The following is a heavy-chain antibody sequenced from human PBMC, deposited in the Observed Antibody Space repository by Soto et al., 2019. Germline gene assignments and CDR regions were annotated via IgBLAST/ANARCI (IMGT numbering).Heavy chain of an antibody. Sequence: QLQLQESGPGLVKPSETLSLTCTVSGDSISSSLYFWGWIRQPPGKGLEWIGNIYNSGNTYYNPSLKSRATISVDTSKNQFSLKLSSVTASDTAVYYCARHGAPARPLSFFESWGQGSLVTVSS. CDR3: ARHGAPARPLSFFES. CDR2: IYNSGNT. CDR1: GDSISSSLYF. D-gene: IGHD6-6*01. J-gene: IGHJ4*02. V-gene: IGHV4-39*01.